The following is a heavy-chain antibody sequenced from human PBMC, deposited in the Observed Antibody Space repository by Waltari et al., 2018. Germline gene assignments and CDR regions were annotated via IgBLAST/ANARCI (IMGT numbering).Heavy chain of an antibody. CDR1: GYSISSGYY. CDR2: IYHSGST. CDR3: ASSPSAWPAVGNWFDP. V-gene: IGHV4-38-2*01. J-gene: IGHJ5*02. D-gene: IGHD3-3*01. Sequence: QVQLQESGPGLVKPSETLSLTCAVSGYSISSGYYWGWIRQPPGKGLEWIGSIYHSGSTYYNPSLKSRVTISVDTSKNQFSLKLSSVTAADTAVYYCASSPSAWPAVGNWFDPWGQGTLVTVSS.